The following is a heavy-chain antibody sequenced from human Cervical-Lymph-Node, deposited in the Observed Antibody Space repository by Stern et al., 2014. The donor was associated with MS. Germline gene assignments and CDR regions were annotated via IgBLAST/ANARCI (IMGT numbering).Heavy chain of an antibody. V-gene: IGHV3-33*01. D-gene: IGHD3-16*01. CDR3: ARGGLWGAYAPMDV. Sequence: QVQLVQSGGGVVQPGRSLRLSCAASGFTFSSYGMPWVRQAPGKGLEWGTVIWHDGSIKQYADSVMGRFTISKDNDRSTLYLQMNSLRAEDTAVYYCARGGLWGAYAPMDVWGQGTTVTVSS. CDR1: GFTFSSYG. CDR2: IWHDGSIK. J-gene: IGHJ6*02.